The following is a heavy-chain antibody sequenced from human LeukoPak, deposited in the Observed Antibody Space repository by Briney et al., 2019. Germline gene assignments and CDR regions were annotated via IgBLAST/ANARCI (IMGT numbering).Heavy chain of an antibody. CDR3: AKFSTGGFSPPFDY. Sequence: GASLRLSCAASGFTFSSYAMSWVRQAPGKGLEWVSAISGSGGSTYYADSVKGRFTISRDNSKNTLYLQMNSLRAEDTAVYYCAKFSTGGFSPPFDYWGQGTLVTVSS. D-gene: IGHD2-15*01. V-gene: IGHV3-23*01. CDR2: ISGSGGST. CDR1: GFTFSSYA. J-gene: IGHJ4*02.